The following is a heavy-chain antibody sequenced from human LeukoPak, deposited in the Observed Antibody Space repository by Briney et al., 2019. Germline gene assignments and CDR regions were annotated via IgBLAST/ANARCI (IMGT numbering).Heavy chain of an antibody. CDR2: IIPILGIA. CDR1: GGTFSSYT. Sequence: GSSVKVSCKASGGTFSSYTISWVRQAPGQGLEWMGRIIPILGIANYAQKFQGRVTITADKSTSTAYMELSSLRSEDTAVYYCASSPHRRDGYNLVWGQGTPVTVSS. J-gene: IGHJ4*02. V-gene: IGHV1-69*02. D-gene: IGHD5-24*01. CDR3: ASSPHRRDGYNLV.